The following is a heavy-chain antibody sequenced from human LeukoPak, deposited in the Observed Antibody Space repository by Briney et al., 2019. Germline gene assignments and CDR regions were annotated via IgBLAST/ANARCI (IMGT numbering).Heavy chain of an antibody. J-gene: IGHJ6*02. D-gene: IGHD1-7*01. V-gene: IGHV4-59*01. Sequence: SETLSLTCTVSVGSISSYYWSCIRQPPGKGLEWIGYIYYSGSTNYNPSLKSRVTISLDTSNNQFSLKLSSVTAADTAVYYCARAPGYELLYYYYYGMDVWGQESKVTVSS. CDR3: ARAPGYELLYYYYYGMDV. CDR1: VGSISSYY. CDR2: IYYSGST.